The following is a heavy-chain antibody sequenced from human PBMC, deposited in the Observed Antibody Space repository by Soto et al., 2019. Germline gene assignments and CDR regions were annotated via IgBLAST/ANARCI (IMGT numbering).Heavy chain of an antibody. D-gene: IGHD6-13*01. CDR1: GYSFTIYW. CDR2: IYPGDSNT. Sequence: GESLKISCKGSGYSFTIYWIGWVRQMPGKGLEWMGIIYPGDSNTRYSPSFQGQVTISADKSISTAYLQWSSLKASDTAMYYCARQRIAAAGLPGVMDVWGQGT. CDR3: ARQRIAAAGLPGVMDV. J-gene: IGHJ6*02. V-gene: IGHV5-51*01.